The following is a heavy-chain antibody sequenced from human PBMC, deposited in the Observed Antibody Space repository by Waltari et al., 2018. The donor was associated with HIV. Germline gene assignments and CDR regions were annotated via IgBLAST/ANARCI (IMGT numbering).Heavy chain of an antibody. J-gene: IGHJ4*02. CDR3: ARFDYDSKVDY. Sequence: EVQLVESGGGLVKSGGSLRLSCAASGFTFSSYSMNWVRQAPGKGLEWVSSISSSSYIYYADSVKGRFTISRDNAKNSLYLQMNSLRAEDTAVYYCARFDYDSKVDYWGQGTLVTVSS. CDR2: ISSSSYI. CDR1: GFTFSSYS. D-gene: IGHD3-22*01. V-gene: IGHV3-21*01.